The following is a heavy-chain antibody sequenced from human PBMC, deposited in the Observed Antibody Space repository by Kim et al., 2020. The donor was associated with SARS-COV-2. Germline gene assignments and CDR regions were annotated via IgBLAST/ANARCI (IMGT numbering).Heavy chain of an antibody. CDR2: ISAYNGNT. CDR3: ARVGPYGDYPPYYFDY. D-gene: IGHD4-17*01. CDR1: GYTFTSYG. Sequence: ASVKVSCKASGYTFTSYGISWVRQAPGQGLEWMGWISAYNGNTNYAQKLQGRVTMTTDTSTSTAYMELRSLRSDDTAVYYCARVGPYGDYPPYYFDYWGQGTLVTVSS. J-gene: IGHJ4*02. V-gene: IGHV1-18*01.